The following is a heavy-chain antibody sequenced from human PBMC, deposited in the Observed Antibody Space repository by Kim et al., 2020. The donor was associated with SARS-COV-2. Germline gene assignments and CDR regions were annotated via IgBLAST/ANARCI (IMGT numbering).Heavy chain of an antibody. Sequence: GGSLRLSCAASGFTVSSNYMSWVRQAPGKGLEWVSVIYSGGSTYYADSVKGRFTNSRDNSKNTLYLQMNSLRAEDTAVYYCGRGECGSTSCYYYYGMDVWGQGTTVTVSS. D-gene: IGHD2-2*01. CDR1: GFTVSSNY. CDR3: GRGECGSTSCYYYYGMDV. J-gene: IGHJ6*02. CDR2: IYSGGST. V-gene: IGHV3-53*01.